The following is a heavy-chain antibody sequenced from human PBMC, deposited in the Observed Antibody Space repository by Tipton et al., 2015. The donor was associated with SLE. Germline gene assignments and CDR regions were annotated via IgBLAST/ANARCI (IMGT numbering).Heavy chain of an antibody. CDR2: IKQDGSEK. CDR3: AKAFRSGTYSSRLGYFDL. J-gene: IGHJ2*01. D-gene: IGHD1-26*01. V-gene: IGHV3-7*03. CDR1: GLTLSNYW. Sequence: SLRLSCVASGLTLSNYWMNWVRQAPGKGPEWVANIKQDGSEKYYLDSVKGRFAVSRDNAKNSLYLQMNSLRDEDTAVYYCAKAFRSGTYSSRLGYFDLWGRGTLVTVSS.